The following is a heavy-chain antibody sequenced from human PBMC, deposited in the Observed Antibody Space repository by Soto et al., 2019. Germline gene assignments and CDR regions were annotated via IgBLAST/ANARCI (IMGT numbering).Heavy chain of an antibody. V-gene: IGHV1-8*02. CDR2: MNPNSGNT. CDR3: ARGFDLHV. Sequence: QVQLVQSGAEVKKPGSSVKVSCKASGGTFSSYAISWVRQAPGQGLEWMGWMNPNSGNTGYAQKFQGRVTMTRNTSISTAYMELSSLRSEDTAVYYCARGFDLHVWGQGTLVTVSS. D-gene: IGHD3-3*01. J-gene: IGHJ4*02. CDR1: GGTFSSYA.